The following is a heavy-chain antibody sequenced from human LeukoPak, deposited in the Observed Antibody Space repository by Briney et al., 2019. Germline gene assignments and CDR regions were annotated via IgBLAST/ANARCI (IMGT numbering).Heavy chain of an antibody. Sequence: SGGSLRLSCAASGFTFSSYSMNWVRQAPGKGLEWVSHISSRSSTIYYADSVKGRFTISRDNAKNSLYLQMNSLRAEDTAVYYCARDGYYYGSGSYYKVDFDYWGQGTLVTVSS. CDR2: ISSRSSTI. D-gene: IGHD3-10*01. CDR1: GFTFSSYS. V-gene: IGHV3-48*01. J-gene: IGHJ4*02. CDR3: ARDGYYYGSGSYYKVDFDY.